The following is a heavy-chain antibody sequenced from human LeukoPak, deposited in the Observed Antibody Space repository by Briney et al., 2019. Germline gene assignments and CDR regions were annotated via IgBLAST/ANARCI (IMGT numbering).Heavy chain of an antibody. CDR3: AKIPYSSGWVQNWFDP. CDR1: GFTFGTYA. D-gene: IGHD6-19*01. J-gene: IGHJ5*02. V-gene: IGHV3-23*01. Sequence: GGSLRLSCAASGFTFGTYAMSWVRQAPGKGLEWISPISGSGGSTYYADSVKGRFTISRDNSKNTLCLQMNSLRAEDTAVYYCAKIPYSSGWVQNWFDPWGQGTLVTVSS. CDR2: ISGSGGST.